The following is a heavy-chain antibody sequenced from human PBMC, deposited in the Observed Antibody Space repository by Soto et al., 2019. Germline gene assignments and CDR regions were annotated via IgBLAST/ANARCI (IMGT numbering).Heavy chain of an antibody. J-gene: IGHJ5*02. V-gene: IGHV3-33*01. CDR2: IWYDGSNK. CDR3: ASEAHGRFDP. CDR1: GFTFSSYG. Sequence: QVQLVESGGGVVQPGRSLRLSCAASGFTFSSYGMHWVRQAPGKGLEWVAVIWYDGSNKYYADSVKGRFTISRDNSKNTLYLQMNSLRAEDTAVYYCASEAHGRFDPWGQGTLVTVSS.